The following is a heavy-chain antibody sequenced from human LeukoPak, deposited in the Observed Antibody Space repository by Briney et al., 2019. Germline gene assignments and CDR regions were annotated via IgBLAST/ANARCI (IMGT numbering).Heavy chain of an antibody. Sequence: GGSLRLSCAASGFTFSDYYMSWIRQAPGKGLEWVSYISSGGSTIYYADSVKGRFTISRDNAKNSLYLQMNSLRAEDTAVYFCSFSMVRGVIGSYYFDYWGQGTLVTLSS. J-gene: IGHJ4*02. CDR3: SFSMVRGVIGSYYFDY. CDR1: GFTFSDYY. CDR2: ISSGGSTI. D-gene: IGHD3-10*01. V-gene: IGHV3-11*01.